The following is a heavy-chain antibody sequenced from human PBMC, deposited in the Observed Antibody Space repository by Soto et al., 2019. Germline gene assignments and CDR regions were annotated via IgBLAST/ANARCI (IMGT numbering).Heavy chain of an antibody. J-gene: IGHJ6*02. CDR2: ISTYNGNT. V-gene: IGHV1-18*01. Sequence: QVQLVQSGAEVKKPGASVKVSCKASGYTFTTYDISWVRQAPGQGLEWMGRISTYNGNTNYQQSLQGRLTMTTDTSTTTAYMELRSLRSDDTAVYYCARDPYHVLMVNAPNRYGMDVWGQGTTVTVSS. D-gene: IGHD2-8*01. CDR1: GYTFTTYD. CDR3: ARDPYHVLMVNAPNRYGMDV.